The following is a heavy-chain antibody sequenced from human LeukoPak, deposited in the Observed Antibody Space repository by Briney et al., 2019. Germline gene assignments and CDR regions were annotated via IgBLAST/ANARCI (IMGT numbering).Heavy chain of an antibody. V-gene: IGHV1-2*02. Sequence: ASVKVSCKASGYTFTGYFMHWVRQAPGQGLEWMGWINPNSGATNCAQKFQGRVTMTRDTSITTAYMELSTLTADDTAVYYCARVSLPGYFSLNLDYWGQGTLLTVTS. CDR1: GYTFTGYF. J-gene: IGHJ4*02. CDR2: INPNSGAT. D-gene: IGHD3-9*01. CDR3: ARVSLPGYFSLNLDY.